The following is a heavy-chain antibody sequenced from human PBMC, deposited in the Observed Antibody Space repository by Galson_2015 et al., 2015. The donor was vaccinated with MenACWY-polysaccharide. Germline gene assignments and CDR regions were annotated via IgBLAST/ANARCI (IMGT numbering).Heavy chain of an antibody. V-gene: IGHV3-48*02. D-gene: IGHD2-15*01. J-gene: IGHJ3*02. Sequence: SLRLSCAASGFTFSTYRMTWVRQAPGKGLEWVSYISGSSSTIYYADSVKGRFTISRDNAKNSLYLQMDRLRDDDPAVYYCARDVKVVAARDAFEIWGQWTMVTVSS. CDR1: GFTFSTYR. CDR3: ARDVKVVAARDAFEI. CDR2: ISGSSSTI.